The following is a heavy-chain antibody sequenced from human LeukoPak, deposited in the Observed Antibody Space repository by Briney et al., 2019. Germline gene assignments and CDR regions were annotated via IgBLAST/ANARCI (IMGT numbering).Heavy chain of an antibody. V-gene: IGHV1-46*01. CDR1: GYTFTSYY. CDR3: ARGLGRRFPRPRAHYYMDV. CDR2: INPSGGST. D-gene: IGHD7-27*01. Sequence: GASVKVSCKASGYTFTSYYMHWVRQAPGQGLEWMGIINPSGGSTSYAQKFQGRVTMTRDTSTSTVYMELSSLRSEDTAVYYCARGLGRRFPRPRAHYYMDVWGKGTTVTISS. J-gene: IGHJ6*03.